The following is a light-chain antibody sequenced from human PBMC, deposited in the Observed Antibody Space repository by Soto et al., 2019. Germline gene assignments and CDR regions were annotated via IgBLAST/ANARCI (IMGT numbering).Light chain of an antibody. CDR3: QKFNTAPLT. CDR1: QDISVY. CDR2: SAS. J-gene: IGKJ5*01. V-gene: IGKV1-27*01. Sequence: DIQMTQSPSSLSASVGDRVTITCRASQDISVYLAWYQQKPGKVPKLLIYSASTLQSGVPSRFSGSGSGTAFTLNLSSLQPEDGATYYCQKFNTAPLTFGQGTRLEMK.